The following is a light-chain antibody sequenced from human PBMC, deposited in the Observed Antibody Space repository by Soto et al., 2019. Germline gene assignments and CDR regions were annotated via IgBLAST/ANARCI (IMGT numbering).Light chain of an antibody. CDR1: QSLLNSDGETY. V-gene: IGKV2D-29*01. J-gene: IGKJ5*01. CDR3: MQSTHLPNT. Sequence: DIVMTQTRLSVAVTPGQPASMSCKSSQSLLNSDGETYLHWYVQKAGQPPQLLIYKVSNRFSGVSERFSGSASGTDFRLTISRVEAEDFGVYYCMQSTHLPNTFGQGKRLEIK. CDR2: KVS.